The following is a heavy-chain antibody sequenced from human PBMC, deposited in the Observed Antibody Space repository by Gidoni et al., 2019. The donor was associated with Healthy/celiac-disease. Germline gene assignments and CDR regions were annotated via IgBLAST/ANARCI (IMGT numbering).Heavy chain of an antibody. CDR1: AGTFSSYT. V-gene: IGHV1-69*02. CDR2: IIPILGIA. CDR3: ARGDRSIAAPPRYYYYGMDV. D-gene: IGHD6-6*01. J-gene: IGHJ6*02. Sequence: QVQLVQSGAEVKKPGSSVKVSCKASAGTFSSYTISWVRQAPGQGLEWMGRIIPILGIANYAQKFQGRVTITADKSTSTAYMELSSLRSEDTAVYYCARGDRSIAAPPRYYYYGMDVWGQGTTVTVSS.